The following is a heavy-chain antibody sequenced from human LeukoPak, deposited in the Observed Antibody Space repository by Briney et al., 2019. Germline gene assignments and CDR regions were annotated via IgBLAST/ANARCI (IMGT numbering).Heavy chain of an antibody. CDR1: GFTVSSNY. CDR2: IHAGGTT. J-gene: IGHJ4*02. V-gene: IGHV3-53*01. Sequence: GGSLRLSCAVSGFTVSSNYMNWVRQAPGKGLEWVSVIHAGGTTFYADFVKGRFTISRDNSKNTLYLQMNSLRADDTAVYYCAREVRGDYFDFWGQGTLVTVSS. D-gene: IGHD3-16*01. CDR3: AREVRGDYFDF.